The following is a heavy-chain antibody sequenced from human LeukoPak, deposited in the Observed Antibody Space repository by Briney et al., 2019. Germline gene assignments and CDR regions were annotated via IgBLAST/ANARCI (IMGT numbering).Heavy chain of an antibody. CDR2: IYPGESDT. D-gene: IGHD3-10*01. CDR3: ARNRGDNTFDY. Sequence: GGSLKISCKGSGYSFSSYWICLVRQMARKCLEWMGFIYPGESDTRYNPSFQSQVTISADKSISTAYLQWRSLKASDTAMYYCARNRGDNTFDYWGQGILVTVSS. CDR1: GYSFSSYW. J-gene: IGHJ4*02. V-gene: IGHV5-51*01.